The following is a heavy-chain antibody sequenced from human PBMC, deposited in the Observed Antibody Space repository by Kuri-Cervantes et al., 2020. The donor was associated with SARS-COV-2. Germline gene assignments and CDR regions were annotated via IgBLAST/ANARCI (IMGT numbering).Heavy chain of an antibody. Sequence: SETLSLTCAVYGGSFSVYYWSWIRQPPGKGLEWIGEINHSGSTNYNPSLKSRVTISVDTSKNQFSLKLSSVTAADTAVYYCARVPFWSGYYKDYYYYGMDVWGQGTTVTVSS. CDR2: INHSGST. D-gene: IGHD3-3*01. CDR3: ARVPFWSGYYKDYYYYGMDV. J-gene: IGHJ6*02. V-gene: IGHV4-34*01. CDR1: GGSFSVYY.